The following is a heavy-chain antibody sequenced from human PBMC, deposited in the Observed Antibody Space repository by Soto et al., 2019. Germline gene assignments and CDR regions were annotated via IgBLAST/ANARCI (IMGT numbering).Heavy chain of an antibody. D-gene: IGHD3-22*01. J-gene: IGHJ6*02. CDR2: IYYSGST. Sequence: QVQLQESGPGLVKPSQTLSLTCTVSGGSISSGGYYWSWIRQHPGKGLEWIGYIYYSGSTYYNPSLKSRVTLSDDTSKNQFSLKLSSVTAADTAVYYCARHTYDSSGTAVDVWGRGTTVTVS. CDR1: GGSISSGGYY. V-gene: IGHV4-31*03. CDR3: ARHTYDSSGTAVDV.